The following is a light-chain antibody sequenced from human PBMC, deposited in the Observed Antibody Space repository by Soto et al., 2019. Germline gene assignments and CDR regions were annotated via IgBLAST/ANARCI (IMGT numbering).Light chain of an antibody. Sequence: DLQMTQSPSSLSASVGDRVTITCRASQNIRSYLNWYQQKSGTAPKLLIYGAVSLRSGVPSRFSSIGSGTDFTLTISSLQPEDFATYYCQHSYRTPLAFGGGTKVEIK. V-gene: IGKV1-39*01. J-gene: IGKJ4*01. CDR2: GAV. CDR3: QHSYRTPLA. CDR1: QNIRSY.